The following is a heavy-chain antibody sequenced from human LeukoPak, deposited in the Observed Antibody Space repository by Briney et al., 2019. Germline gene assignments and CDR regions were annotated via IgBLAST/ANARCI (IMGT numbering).Heavy chain of an antibody. V-gene: IGHV3-23*01. J-gene: IGHJ6*03. D-gene: IGHD3-10*01. CDR2: ISGSGGGT. CDR3: ARVFGVKGYYMDV. CDR1: GVTFSFSSYA. Sequence: GGSLRLSCAASGVTFSFSSYAMSWVRQAPGKGLEWVSAISGSGGGTYYADSVKGRFTIARDNSKNTLYLQMNSLRAEDTAVYYCARVFGVKGYYMDVWGKGTTVTVSS.